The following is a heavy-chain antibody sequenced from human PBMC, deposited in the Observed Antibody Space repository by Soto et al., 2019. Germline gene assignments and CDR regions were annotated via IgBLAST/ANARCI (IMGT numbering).Heavy chain of an antibody. CDR1: GFTFSSYA. D-gene: IGHD4-17*01. V-gene: IGHV3-23*01. J-gene: IGHJ6*02. CDR3: ARGDYGDYFGYIGLDV. CDR2: ISGSGDNT. Sequence: GGSLRLSCAASGFTFSSYAMSWVRQAPGKGLEWVSSISGSGDNTYYADSVKGRFTISRDNSKNTLYLQMNSLRAEDTALYYCARGDYGDYFGYIGLDVWGQGTTVTVSS.